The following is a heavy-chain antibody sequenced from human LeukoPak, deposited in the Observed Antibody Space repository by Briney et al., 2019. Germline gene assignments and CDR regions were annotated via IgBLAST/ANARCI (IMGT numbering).Heavy chain of an antibody. CDR2: IYSGDST. CDR3: ARGGYYFDY. V-gene: IGHV3-53*01. CDR1: VFTVSSNY. D-gene: IGHD3-10*01. Sequence: GGSLRLSCAASVFTVSSNYMSWVRQAPGKGLEWVSVIYSGDSTYYADSVKGRFTISRDNSKNTLYLQMNSLRAEDTAVYYCARGGYYFDYWGQGTLVTVSS. J-gene: IGHJ4*02.